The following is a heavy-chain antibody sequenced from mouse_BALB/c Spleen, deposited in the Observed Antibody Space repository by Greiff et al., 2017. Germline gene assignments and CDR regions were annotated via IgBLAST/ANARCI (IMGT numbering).Heavy chain of an antibody. J-gene: IGHJ4*01. CDR2: ISSGSSTI. CDR3: ARSWYYGSSFYAMDY. V-gene: IGHV5-17*02. D-gene: IGHD1-1*01. CDR1: GFTFSSFG. Sequence: EVKLMESGGGLVQPGGSRKLSCAASGFTFSSFGMHWVRQAPEKGLEWVAYISSGSSTIYYADTVKGRFTISRDNPKNTLFLQMTSLRSEDTAMYYCARSWYYGSSFYAMDYWGQGTSVTVSS.